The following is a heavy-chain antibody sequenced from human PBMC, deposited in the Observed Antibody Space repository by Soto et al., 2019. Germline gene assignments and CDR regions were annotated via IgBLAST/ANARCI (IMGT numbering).Heavy chain of an antibody. V-gene: IGHV4-34*01. Sequence: QVQLQQWGAGLLKPSETLSLTCAVYGGSFSGYYWSWIRQPPGQGLEWIGAINHSGSTTYNPSLKSRVTISVDTAKNQCSLKLSSVTAADTAVYYCARGGSPPLQWLPEYYFDYWGQGTLVTVSS. CDR1: GGSFSGYY. CDR2: INHSGST. J-gene: IGHJ4*02. D-gene: IGHD6-19*01. CDR3: ARGGSPPLQWLPEYYFDY.